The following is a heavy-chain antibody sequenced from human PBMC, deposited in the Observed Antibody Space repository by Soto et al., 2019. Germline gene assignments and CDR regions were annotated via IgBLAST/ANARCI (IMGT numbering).Heavy chain of an antibody. CDR2: IYYSGST. Sequence: QVQLQESGPGLVKPSETLSLTCTVSGGSISSYYWSWIRQPPGKGLEWIGYIYYSGSTNYNPSLKSRVTISVDTSKNQFSLKLSSVTAADTAVYYCARVLRFLEWDHQGWYFDLWGRGTLVTVSS. J-gene: IGHJ2*01. D-gene: IGHD3-3*01. CDR3: ARVLRFLEWDHQGWYFDL. CDR1: GGSISSYY. V-gene: IGHV4-59*01.